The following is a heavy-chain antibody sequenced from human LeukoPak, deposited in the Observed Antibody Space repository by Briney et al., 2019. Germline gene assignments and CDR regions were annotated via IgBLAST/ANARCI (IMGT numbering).Heavy chain of an antibody. CDR2: IGNSGRTI. CDR3: ARMRYGSGSDFDY. D-gene: IGHD3-10*01. J-gene: IGHJ4*02. Sequence: GGSLRLSCAASEFTFSRYSMNWVRQAPGKGLEWVSYIGNSGRTIYYADSLKGRFTISRDNAKNSLYLQMNSLRAEDTAVYYCARMRYGSGSDFDYWGQGTLVTVSS. V-gene: IGHV3-48*04. CDR1: EFTFSRYS.